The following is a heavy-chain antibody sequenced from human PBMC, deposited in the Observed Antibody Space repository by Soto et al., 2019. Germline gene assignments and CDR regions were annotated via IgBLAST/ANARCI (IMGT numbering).Heavy chain of an antibody. CDR2: IYSGGST. D-gene: IGHD2-15*01. J-gene: IGHJ6*02. V-gene: IGHV3-66*01. CDR3: ATRFEVALPSMDV. Sequence: GGSLRLSCAASGFTVSSNYMSWVRQAPGKGLEWVSVIYSGGSTYYADSVKGRFTISRDNSKNTLYLQMNSLRAEDTAVYYCATRFEVALPSMDVWGQGTTVTVSS. CDR1: GFTVSSNY.